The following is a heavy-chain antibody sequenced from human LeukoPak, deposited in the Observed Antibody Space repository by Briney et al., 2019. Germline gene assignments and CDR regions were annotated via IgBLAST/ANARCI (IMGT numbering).Heavy chain of an antibody. D-gene: IGHD6-19*01. V-gene: IGHV4-59*05. CDR1: GGSISGYY. Sequence: PSETLSLTCTVSGGSISGYYWSWIRQPPGKGLEWIGSIYYSGSTYYNPSLKSRVTISVDTSKNQFSLNLSSVTAADTAVYYCASGRRAGTGWFVRSPFDYWGQGTLVTVSS. CDR3: ASGRRAGTGWFVRSPFDY. CDR2: IYYSGST. J-gene: IGHJ4*02.